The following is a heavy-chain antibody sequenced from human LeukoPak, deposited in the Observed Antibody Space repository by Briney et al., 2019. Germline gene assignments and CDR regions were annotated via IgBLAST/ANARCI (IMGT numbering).Heavy chain of an antibody. CDR2: IIPILGIA. D-gene: IGHD6-13*01. CDR3: ARDFHEGGAAALHPTPFDI. J-gene: IGHJ3*02. CDR1: GGTFSSYA. Sequence: SVKVSCKASGGTFSSYAISWVRQAPGQGLEWMGRIIPILGIANYAQKFQGRVTITADKSTSTAYMELSSLRSEDTAVYNCARDFHEGGAAALHPTPFDIWGQGTMVTVSS. V-gene: IGHV1-69*04.